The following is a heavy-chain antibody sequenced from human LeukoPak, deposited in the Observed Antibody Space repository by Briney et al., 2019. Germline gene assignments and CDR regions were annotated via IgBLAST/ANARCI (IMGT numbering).Heavy chain of an antibody. V-gene: IGHV4-34*01. D-gene: IGHD6-6*01. CDR3: ARGRADRAKKSSIAARPGYYFDY. CDR2: INHSGRT. Sequence: PSETLSLTCAVYGGSFSGYYWSWIRQPPGKGLEWIGEINHSGRTNYNPSLKSRVTISVDTSKNQFSLKLSSVTAADTAVYYCARGRADRAKKSSIAARPGYYFDYWGQGTLVTVSS. CDR1: GGSFSGYY. J-gene: IGHJ4*02.